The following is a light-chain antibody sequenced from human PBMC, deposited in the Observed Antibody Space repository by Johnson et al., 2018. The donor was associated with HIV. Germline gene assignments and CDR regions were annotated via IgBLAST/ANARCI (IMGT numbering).Light chain of an antibody. V-gene: IGLV1-51*02. CDR2: ENN. Sequence: QSVLTQPPSVSAAPGQKVTISCSGSSSNIGNNYVSWYQQIPGRAPKLLIYENNKRPSGIPDRFSGPKSGTSATLGITGLQTGDEADYYCGTWDSSLSAGVFGTGTKVTVL. CDR1: SSNIGNNY. CDR3: GTWDSSLSAGV. J-gene: IGLJ1*01.